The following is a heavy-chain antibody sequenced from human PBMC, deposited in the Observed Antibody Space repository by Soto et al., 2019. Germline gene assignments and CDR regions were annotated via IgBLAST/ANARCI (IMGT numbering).Heavy chain of an antibody. CDR1: GGSIRSGGYY. D-gene: IGHD5-18*01. Sequence: SETLSLTCTVSGGSIRSGGYYWSWVRQSPRRGLEWIGNIYYSGSTYYNPSLKSRLTISVDTSKNQFSLNLSSVTAADTAVYYCARDRLMATAGTARHYFGLDVWGQGTTVTVYS. CDR3: ARDRLMATAGTARHYFGLDV. J-gene: IGHJ6*02. V-gene: IGHV4-31*03. CDR2: IYYSGST.